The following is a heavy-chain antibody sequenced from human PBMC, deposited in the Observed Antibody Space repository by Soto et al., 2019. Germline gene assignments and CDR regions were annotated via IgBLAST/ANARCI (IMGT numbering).Heavy chain of an antibody. Sequence: ASVKVSCKASGYTFTVYYMHGVLQSPLQWLDWMGWINPNSGGTNYAQKFQGWVTMTRDTSISTAYMELSRLRSDDTAVYYCAREGAYYDFWSGYLNWFDPWGQGTLVTVSS. J-gene: IGHJ5*02. V-gene: IGHV1-2*04. CDR1: GYTFTVYY. D-gene: IGHD3-3*01. CDR3: AREGAYYDFWSGYLNWFDP. CDR2: INPNSGGT.